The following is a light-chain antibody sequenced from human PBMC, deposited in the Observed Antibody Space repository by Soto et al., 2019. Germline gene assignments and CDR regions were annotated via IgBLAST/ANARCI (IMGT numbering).Light chain of an antibody. J-gene: IGKJ4*01. CDR1: QSVSSS. Sequence: EIVMTQSPATLSVSPGERATLSCRASQSVSSSLAWYQQKPGLAPRLLIYGASTRATGIPARFSGSGSGTEFTLTISSLQSEDFAVYYCQQYNSWPPFTFGGGTKVEIK. CDR3: QQYNSWPPFT. CDR2: GAS. V-gene: IGKV3-15*01.